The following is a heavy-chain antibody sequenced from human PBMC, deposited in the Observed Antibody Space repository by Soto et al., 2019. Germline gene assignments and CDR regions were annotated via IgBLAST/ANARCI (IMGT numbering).Heavy chain of an antibody. J-gene: IGHJ4*02. CDR3: AREVPGVTSFDY. CDR2: INAGVDGT. CDR1: GYASLSHA. Sequence: QVQLVQSGPEMRQPGASVKVSCNASGYASLSHAMHWVRQVPGQLYEWLGWINAGVDGTMYSERFQDRIRITRDTSANTVYMELNALTSEDTAVYYCAREVPGVTSFDYWGQGTLVIVSS. D-gene: IGHD3-10*01. V-gene: IGHV1-3*01.